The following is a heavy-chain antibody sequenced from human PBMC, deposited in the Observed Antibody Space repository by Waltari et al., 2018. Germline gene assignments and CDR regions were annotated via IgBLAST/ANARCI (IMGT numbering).Heavy chain of an antibody. J-gene: IGHJ4*02. Sequence: QVQLQQWGAGLLKPSETLSLTCAVYGGSFSGYYWSWLRQPPGKGLEWIGEINHSGSTNYNPSLKSRVTISVDTSKNQFSLKLSSVTAADTAVYYCARGGVGSGWDGDYFDYWGQGTLVTVSS. CDR2: INHSGST. CDR3: ARGGVGSGWDGDYFDY. CDR1: GGSFSGYY. D-gene: IGHD6-25*01. V-gene: IGHV4-34*01.